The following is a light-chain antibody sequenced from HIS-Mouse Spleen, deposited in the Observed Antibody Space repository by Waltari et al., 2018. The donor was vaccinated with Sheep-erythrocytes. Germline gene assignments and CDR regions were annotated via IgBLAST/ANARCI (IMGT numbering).Light chain of an antibody. CDR2: DVS. CDR3: CSYAGSYNHV. CDR1: SSDVGGYHY. J-gene: IGLJ1*01. V-gene: IGLV2-11*02. Sequence: QSALTQPRSVSGSPGPSVTIPCTGTSSDVGGYHYVSWYQKHPGKAPKLMIYDVSKRPSGVPDRFSGSKSGNTASLTISGLQAEDEADYYCCSYAGSYNHVFATGTKVTVL.